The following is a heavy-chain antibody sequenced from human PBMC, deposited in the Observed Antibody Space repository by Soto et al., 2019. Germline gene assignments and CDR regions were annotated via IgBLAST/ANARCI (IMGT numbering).Heavy chain of an antibody. Sequence: PGWSLRLSCAASGFTFSSYAMSWVRQAPGKGLEWVSAISGSGGSTYYADSVKGRFTISRDNSKNTLYLQMNSLRAEDTGIYYFERNEEPTYYFYGMDVWGQGTTVTVSS. J-gene: IGHJ6*02. CDR2: ISGSGGST. V-gene: IGHV3-23*01. CDR1: GFTFSSYA. D-gene: IGHD3-16*01. CDR3: ERNEEPTYYFYGMDV.